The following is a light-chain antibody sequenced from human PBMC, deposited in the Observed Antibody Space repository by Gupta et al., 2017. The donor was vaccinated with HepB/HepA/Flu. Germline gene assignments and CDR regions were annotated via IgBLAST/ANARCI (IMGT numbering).Light chain of an antibody. V-gene: IGLV1-40*01. CDR3: QSYDISLSGVV. J-gene: IGLJ2*01. CDR2: DNN. CDR1: SSNIGAGYD. Sequence: QPVLTQPPSVSGAPRQRITISCTGSSSNIGAGYDVHWYQQLPGTAPKLLIYDNNNRPSGVPDRFSASKSGTSASLAITGLQAEDEADYYCQSYDISLSGVVFGGGTKLTVL.